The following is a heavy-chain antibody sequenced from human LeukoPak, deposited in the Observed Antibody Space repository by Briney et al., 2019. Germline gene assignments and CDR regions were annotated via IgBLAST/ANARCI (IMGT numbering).Heavy chain of an antibody. CDR1: GFTFIRYS. D-gene: IGHD3-22*01. CDR3: ARELREYYDSSGYYPKYYFDY. V-gene: IGHV3-48*01. J-gene: IGHJ4*02. Sequence: GSLSLSCAASGFTFIRYSMNWVRQAPGKGLEWVSYISGSSSTIYYADSVKGRFTISRDNAKNSLYLQMNSLRAEDTAVYYCARELREYYDSSGYYPKYYFDYWGQGTLVTVSS. CDR2: ISGSSSTI.